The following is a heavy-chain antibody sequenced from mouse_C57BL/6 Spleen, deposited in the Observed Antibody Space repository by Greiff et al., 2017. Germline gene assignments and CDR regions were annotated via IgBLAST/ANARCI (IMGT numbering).Heavy chain of an antibody. J-gene: IGHJ2*01. V-gene: IGHV5-6*01. CDR2: ISSGGSYI. CDR3: ARADWDKNYFDY. Sequence: EVKVVESGGDLVKPGGSLKLSCAASGFTFSSYGMSWVRQTPDKRLEWVATISSGGSYIYYPDSVKGRFTISRDNAKNTLYMQMSSLKSEDTAMYYGARADWDKNYFDYWGQGTTLTVAS. D-gene: IGHD4-1*01. CDR1: GFTFSSYG.